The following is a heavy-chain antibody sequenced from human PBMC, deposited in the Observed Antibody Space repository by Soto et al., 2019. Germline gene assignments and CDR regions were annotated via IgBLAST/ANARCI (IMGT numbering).Heavy chain of an antibody. CDR1: GYTFTGYA. CDR3: ARDPSQLRFLEWSPYSV. J-gene: IGHJ6*02. V-gene: IGHV1-3*01. D-gene: IGHD3-3*01. Sequence: ASVKVSCKASGYTFTGYAMHWVRQAPGQRLEWMGWINAGNGNTKYSQKFQGRVTITRDTSASTAYMELSSLRSEDTAVYYCARDPSQLRFLEWSPYSVWGQGTTVTVSS. CDR2: INAGNGNT.